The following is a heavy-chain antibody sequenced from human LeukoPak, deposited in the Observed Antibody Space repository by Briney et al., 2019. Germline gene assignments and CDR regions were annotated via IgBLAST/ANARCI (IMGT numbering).Heavy chain of an antibody. D-gene: IGHD3-22*01. CDR1: GFTFSSYG. CDR2: IRDDGSNK. J-gene: IGHJ4*02. Sequence: GSLRLSCAASGFTFSSYGMHWVRQAPGKGLEGVAFIRDDGSNKYYADSVKGRFTISRDNSKNTLNLQMNSLRAEDTAVYYCAKDPTHYRVWDYYETIGLSYWGQGTLVTVSS. CDR3: AKDPTHYRVWDYYETIGLSY. V-gene: IGHV3-30*02.